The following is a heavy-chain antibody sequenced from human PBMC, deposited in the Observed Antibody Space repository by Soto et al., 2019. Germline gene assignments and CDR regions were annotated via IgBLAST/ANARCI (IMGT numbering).Heavy chain of an antibody. D-gene: IGHD6-6*01. Sequence: GSLRLSCAASGFTFSSYSMNWVRQAPGKGLEWVSSISSSSSYIYYADSVKGRFTISRDNAKNSLYLQMNSLRAEDTAVYYCARDRQGDAFDIWGQGTMVTVSS. CDR1: GFTFSSYS. CDR3: ARDRQGDAFDI. V-gene: IGHV3-21*01. J-gene: IGHJ3*02. CDR2: ISSSSSYI.